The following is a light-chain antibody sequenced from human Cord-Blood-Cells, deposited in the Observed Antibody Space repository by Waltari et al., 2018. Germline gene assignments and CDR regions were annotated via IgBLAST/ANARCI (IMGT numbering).Light chain of an antibody. CDR2: DVS. Sequence: QSALTQPASVSGSPGQSITISCTGTSSDVGGYNYVSWYQQHPGKAPILMIYDVSMRPSGVSNRFSGSKSGNTASLTISGLQAEDEADYYCSSYTSSSTLVVFGGGTKLTVL. J-gene: IGLJ2*01. CDR3: SSYTSSSTLVV. V-gene: IGLV2-14*01. CDR1: SSDVGGYNY.